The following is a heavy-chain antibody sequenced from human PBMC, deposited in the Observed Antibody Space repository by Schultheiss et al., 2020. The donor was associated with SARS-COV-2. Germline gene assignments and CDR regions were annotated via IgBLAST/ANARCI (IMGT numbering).Heavy chain of an antibody. CDR3: ARDAVYYYGSGSWDWFDP. V-gene: IGHV4-4*07. Sequence: SETLSLTCTVSGGSISSYYWSWIRQPAGKGLEWIGRIYTSGSTNYNPSLKSRVTMSVDTSKNQFSLKLSSVTAADTAVYYCARDAVYYYGSGSWDWFDPWGQGTLVTVSS. J-gene: IGHJ5*02. CDR2: IYTSGST. D-gene: IGHD3-10*01. CDR1: GGSISSYY.